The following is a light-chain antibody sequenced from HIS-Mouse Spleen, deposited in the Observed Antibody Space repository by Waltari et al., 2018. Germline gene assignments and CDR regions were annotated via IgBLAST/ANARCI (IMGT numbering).Light chain of an antibody. CDR2: KDS. Sequence: SYELTQPPSVSVSPGQTARITCSGDALPHQYAYWYQQKPGQAPVLVINKDSERPSEIPERFSGSSSGTTVTLTISGVQAEDEADYYCQSADSSGTYVFGTGTKVTVL. V-gene: IGLV3-25*03. CDR1: ALPHQY. CDR3: QSADSSGTYV. J-gene: IGLJ1*01.